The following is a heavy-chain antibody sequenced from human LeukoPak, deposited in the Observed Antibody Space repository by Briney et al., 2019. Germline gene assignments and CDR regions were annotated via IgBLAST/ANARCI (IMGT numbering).Heavy chain of an antibody. V-gene: IGHV1-69*04. CDR1: GGTFSSYA. D-gene: IGHD3-3*01. J-gene: IGHJ6*02. Sequence: APVKVSCKASGGTFSSYAISWVRQAPGQGLEWMGRIIPILGIANYAQKFQGRVTITADKSTSTAYMELSSLRSEDTAVYYCARNAIFASYGMDVWGQGTTVTVSS. CDR2: IIPILGIA. CDR3: ARNAIFASYGMDV.